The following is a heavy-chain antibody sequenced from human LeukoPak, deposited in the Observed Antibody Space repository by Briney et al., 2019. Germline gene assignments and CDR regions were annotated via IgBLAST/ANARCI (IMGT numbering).Heavy chain of an antibody. D-gene: IGHD3-22*01. J-gene: IGHJ3*02. CDR3: ARALYYYDSSGYPSDAFDI. Sequence: GASVKVSCKASGYTFTSYGISWVRQAPGQGLEWMGWISAYNGNTNYAQKLQGRVTMTTDTSTSTAYMELRSLRSDDTAVYYCARALYYYDSSGYPSDAFDIWGRGTMVTVSS. CDR2: ISAYNGNT. V-gene: IGHV1-18*01. CDR1: GYTFTSYG.